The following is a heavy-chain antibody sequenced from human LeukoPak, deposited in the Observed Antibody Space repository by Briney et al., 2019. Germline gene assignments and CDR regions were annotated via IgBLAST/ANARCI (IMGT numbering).Heavy chain of an antibody. CDR1: GGTFSSYA. J-gene: IGHJ6*03. CDR2: IIPIFGTA. Sequence: SVKVSCKASGGTFSSYAISWVRQAPGQGLEWMGGIIPIFGTANYAQKFQDRVTITADESTSTAYMELSSLRSEDTAVYYCASGRIAAPPWDPHYYYYYYMDVWGKGTTVTVSS. D-gene: IGHD6-6*01. V-gene: IGHV1-69*13. CDR3: ASGRIAAPPWDPHYYYYYYMDV.